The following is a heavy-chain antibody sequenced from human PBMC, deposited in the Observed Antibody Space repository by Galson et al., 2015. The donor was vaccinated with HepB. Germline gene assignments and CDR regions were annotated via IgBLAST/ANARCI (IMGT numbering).Heavy chain of an antibody. CDR1: GFTFTKPW. V-gene: IGHV3-15*01. Sequence: SLRLSCAASGFTFTKPWMTWVRQAPGKGLEWVGRIKSTRHGGTAGYAAPVKGRFTISRDDSKNMLFLQMNSLKTDDTAVYYCATENNGVGSWGQGTLVTVSS. D-gene: IGHD2-8*01. J-gene: IGHJ4*02. CDR2: IKSTRHGGTA. CDR3: ATENNGVGS.